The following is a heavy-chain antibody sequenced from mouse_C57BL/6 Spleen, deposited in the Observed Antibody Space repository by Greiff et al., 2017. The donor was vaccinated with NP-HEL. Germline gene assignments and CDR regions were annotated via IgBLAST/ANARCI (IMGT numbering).Heavy chain of an antibody. D-gene: IGHD2-5*01. J-gene: IGHJ3*01. CDR1: GFTFSSYA. V-gene: IGHV5-9-1*02. Sequence: EVQLVESGEGLVKPGGSLKLSCAASGFTFSSYAMSWVRQTPEKRLEWVAYISSGGDYIYYADTVKGRFTISRDNARNTLYLQMSSLKSEDTAMYYCTRDNHYSNPDWFAYWGQGTLVTVSA. CDR3: TRDNHYSNPDWFAY. CDR2: ISSGGDYI.